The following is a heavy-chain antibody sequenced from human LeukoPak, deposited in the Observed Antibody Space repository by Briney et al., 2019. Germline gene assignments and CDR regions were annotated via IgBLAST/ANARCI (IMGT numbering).Heavy chain of an antibody. CDR1: GGSFSGYY. Sequence: SSETLSLTCAVYGGSFSGYYWSWLRQPPGKGLEWIGEINHSGSTNYNPSLKSRVTISVDTSKNQFSLKLSSVTAADTAVYYCARQSRWGRYFDWLPEWAFDYWGQGTLVTVSS. V-gene: IGHV4-34*01. D-gene: IGHD3-9*01. J-gene: IGHJ4*02. CDR2: INHSGST. CDR3: ARQSRWGRYFDWLPEWAFDY.